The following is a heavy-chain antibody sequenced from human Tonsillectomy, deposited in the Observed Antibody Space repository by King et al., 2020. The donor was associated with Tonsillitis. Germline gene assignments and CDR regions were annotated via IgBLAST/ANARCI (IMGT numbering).Heavy chain of an antibody. D-gene: IGHD1-26*01. CDR1: GFTFSSYA. V-gene: IGHV3-23*04. CDR3: AKESGSYWGYFDY. Sequence: VQLVESGGGLVQPGGSLRLSCAASGFTFSSYAMSWVRQAPGKGLEWVSAISGSGGSTYYADSVKGRFTISRNNSKNTLYLQMNSLRPEATAVYYCAKESGSYWGYFDYWGQGTLVTVSS. CDR2: ISGSGGST. J-gene: IGHJ4*02.